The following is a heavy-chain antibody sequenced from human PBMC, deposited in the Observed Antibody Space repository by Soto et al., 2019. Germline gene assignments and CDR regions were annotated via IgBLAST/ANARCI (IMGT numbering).Heavy chain of an antibody. J-gene: IGHJ4*02. V-gene: IGHV1-18*01. CDR1: GYTFTSYG. D-gene: IGHD1-26*01. CDR3: ARTLPPIDY. CDR2: FNAYNGNT. Sequence: QVQLVQSGXXXXXXGASVKVSCKASGYTFTSYGISWVRQAPGQGLEWMGWFNAYNGNTHSAQKLQGRVTMTTDTSTSTAYMELRSLRSDDTAVYYCARTLPPIDYWGQGTLVTVSS.